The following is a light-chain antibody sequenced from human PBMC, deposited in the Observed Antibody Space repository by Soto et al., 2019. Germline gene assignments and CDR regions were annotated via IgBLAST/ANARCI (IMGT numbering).Light chain of an antibody. J-gene: IGKJ1*01. V-gene: IGKV3-15*01. Sequence: ETVMTQSPAILSVSPGERATFSCRASQSINTNLAWFQLKPGQAPRLLIYGASIRAAGIPARFSGSGSGTEFSLTISSLQSEDFGVFFCQQYDQWWTFGQGTKVEVK. CDR3: QQYDQWWT. CDR2: GAS. CDR1: QSINTN.